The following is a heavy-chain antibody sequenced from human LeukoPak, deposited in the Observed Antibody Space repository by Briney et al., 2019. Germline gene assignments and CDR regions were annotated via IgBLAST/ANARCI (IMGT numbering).Heavy chain of an antibody. D-gene: IGHD3-3*01. CDR1: GYTFTSYG. CDR2: ISAYNGNT. Sequence: GASVKVSCKASGYTFTSYGISWVRQAPGQGLEWMGGISAYNGNTNYTQKLQGRVTMTTDTSTSTAYMELRSLRSDDTAVYYCARDLYDFWSGYYGRFDPWGQGTLVTVSS. CDR3: ARDLYDFWSGYYGRFDP. J-gene: IGHJ5*02. V-gene: IGHV1-18*01.